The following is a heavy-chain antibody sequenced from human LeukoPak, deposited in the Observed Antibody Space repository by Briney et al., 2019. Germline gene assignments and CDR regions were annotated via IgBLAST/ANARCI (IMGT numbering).Heavy chain of an antibody. Sequence: GASVKVSCKVSGYTLTELSMHWVRQAPGKGLEWMGGFDPEDGETIYAQKFQGRVTMTEDTSTDTAYMELSSLRSDDTAVYYCATGDYDFWSGYSDVPFDYWGQGTLVTVSS. CDR1: GYTLTELS. J-gene: IGHJ4*02. V-gene: IGHV1-24*01. CDR2: FDPEDGET. D-gene: IGHD3-3*01. CDR3: ATGDYDFWSGYSDVPFDY.